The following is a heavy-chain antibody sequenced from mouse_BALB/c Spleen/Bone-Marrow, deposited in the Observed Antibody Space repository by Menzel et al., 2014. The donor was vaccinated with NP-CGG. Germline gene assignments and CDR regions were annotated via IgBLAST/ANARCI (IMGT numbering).Heavy chain of an antibody. Sequence: EVHLVESGGGLVQPGGSLKLSCAASGFTFSSYTMSWVRPTPEKRLEWVAYISNGGGSTYYPDTVKGRFTISRDNAKNTLYLQMSSLKSEDTAMYYCARRVWSRGGDYWGQGTSVTVSS. CDR3: ARRVWSRGGDY. D-gene: IGHD2-10*02. CDR2: ISNGGGST. J-gene: IGHJ4*01. CDR1: GFTFSSYT. V-gene: IGHV5-12-2*01.